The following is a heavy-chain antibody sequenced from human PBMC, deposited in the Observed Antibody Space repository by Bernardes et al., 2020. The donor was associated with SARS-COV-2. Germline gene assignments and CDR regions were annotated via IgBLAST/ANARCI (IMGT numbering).Heavy chain of an antibody. CDR1: GYTFTAYG. CDR2: ISAYSGDI. J-gene: IGHJ3*01. V-gene: IGHV1-18*04. Sequence: ASVKASCKASGYTFTAYGIAWVRQAPGQGLEWMGWISAYSGDIHYAQKFQGRVTMTMDTSTTTVYMELRSLRSDDTAVYFCARDGYSTRGGATNWGQGTMVTVSS. CDR3: ARDGYSTRGGATN. D-gene: IGHD5-12*01.